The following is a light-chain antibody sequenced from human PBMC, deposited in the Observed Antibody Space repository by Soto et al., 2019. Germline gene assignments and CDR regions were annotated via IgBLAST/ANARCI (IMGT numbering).Light chain of an antibody. CDR2: DVS. CDR3: SSYSSSSPLGYV. V-gene: IGLV2-14*01. J-gene: IGLJ1*01. Sequence: QSALTQPASVSGSPGQSITISCTGTSSDVGGYNYVSWYQQHPGKAPKLMIYDVSNRPSGVSNRFSGSKSGNTASLTIPGLPAEDEAEYYCSSYSSSSPLGYVFGTGTKVTVL. CDR1: SSDVGGYNY.